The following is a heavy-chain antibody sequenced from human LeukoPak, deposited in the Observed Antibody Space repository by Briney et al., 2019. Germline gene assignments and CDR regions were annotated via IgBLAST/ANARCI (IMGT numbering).Heavy chain of an antibody. V-gene: IGHV3-23*01. Sequence: GGSLRLSCAASGFTFSSYAMSWVRQAPGKGLEWVSAISGSGGSTYYADSVKGRFTISRDNSKNTLNLQMNSLGAEDTAVYYCARAVDTATDHFDSWGQGTLVTVSS. CDR3: ARAVDTATDHFDS. CDR2: ISGSGGST. CDR1: GFTFSSYA. D-gene: IGHD5-18*01. J-gene: IGHJ4*02.